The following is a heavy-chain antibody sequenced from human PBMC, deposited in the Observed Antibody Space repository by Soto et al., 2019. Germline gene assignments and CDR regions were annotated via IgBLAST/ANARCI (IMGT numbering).Heavy chain of an antibody. V-gene: IGHV4-34*01. J-gene: IGHJ6*02. CDR1: GGSFSGYY. Sequence: PSETLSLTCAVYGGSFSGYYWSWIRQPPGKGLEWIGEINHSGSTNYNPSLKSRVTISVDTSKNQFSLKLSSVTAADTAVYYCARGGPYYDFWSGYSGYYYYGMDVWGQGTTVTVSS. CDR2: INHSGST. D-gene: IGHD3-3*01. CDR3: ARGGPYYDFWSGYSGYYYYGMDV.